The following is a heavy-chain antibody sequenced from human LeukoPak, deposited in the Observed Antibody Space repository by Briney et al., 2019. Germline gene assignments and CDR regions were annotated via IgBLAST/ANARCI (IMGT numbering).Heavy chain of an antibody. Sequence: GGSLRLSCEVSGFTFSRYWMHWVRQAPGKGLECVAKVSGDRRRTDYAESAIGRFAVSRDDARNSLHLDMSSLRADDTAMYYCVRGTFDWKGVDFWGQGSLVTVSS. CDR1: GFTFSRYW. D-gene: IGHD1-1*01. CDR3: VRGTFDWKGVDF. J-gene: IGHJ4*02. V-gene: IGHV3-7*01. CDR2: VSGDRRRT.